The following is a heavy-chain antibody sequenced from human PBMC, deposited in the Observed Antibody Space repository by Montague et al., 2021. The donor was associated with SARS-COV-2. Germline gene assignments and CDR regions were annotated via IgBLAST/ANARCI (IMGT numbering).Heavy chain of an antibody. D-gene: IGHD3-3*01. Sequence: SETLSLTCTVSDGSISSSSYYWGWIRQPPGKGLEWIGSIYYSGSTYYXPSLKSRVTISVDTSKNQFSLKLSSVTAADTAVYYCARQGMAGITIFGVVLPNYGMDVWGQGTTVTVSS. CDR2: IYYSGST. CDR3: ARQGMAGITIFGVVLPNYGMDV. CDR1: DGSISSSSYY. J-gene: IGHJ6*02. V-gene: IGHV4-39*01.